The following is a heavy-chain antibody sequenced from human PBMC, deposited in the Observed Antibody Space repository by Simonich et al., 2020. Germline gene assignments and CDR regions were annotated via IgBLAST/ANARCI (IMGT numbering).Heavy chain of an antibody. J-gene: IGHJ4*02. CDR3: ARDVDTAMVFDY. CDR2: ISSSISYI. Sequence: EVQLVESGGGLVKPGGSLRLSCAASGFTFSSYSMNWVRQAPGKGLGWVSAISSSISYIYYADSGKGRFTISRDNAKNSLYLQMNSLRAEDTAVYYCARDVDTAMVFDYWGQGTLVTVSS. CDR1: GFTFSSYS. D-gene: IGHD5-18*01. V-gene: IGHV3-21*01.